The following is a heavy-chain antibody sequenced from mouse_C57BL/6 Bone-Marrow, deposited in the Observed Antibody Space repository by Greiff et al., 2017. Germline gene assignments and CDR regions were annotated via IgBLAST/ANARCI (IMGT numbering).Heavy chain of an antibody. J-gene: IGHJ1*03. Sequence: EVKLMESGGGLVKPGGSLKLSCAASGFTFSSYAMSWVRQTPEKRLEWVATISDGGSYTYYPDNVKGRFTISRDNAKNNLYLQMSHLKSEDTAMYYCARGYLGSFDVWGTGTTVTVSS. CDR3: ARGYLGSFDV. D-gene: IGHD3-1*01. CDR1: GFTFSSYA. CDR2: ISDGGSYT. V-gene: IGHV5-4*03.